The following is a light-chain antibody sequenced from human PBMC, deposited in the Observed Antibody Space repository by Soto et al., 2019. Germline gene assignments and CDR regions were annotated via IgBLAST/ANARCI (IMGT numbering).Light chain of an antibody. CDR3: SSFVGGDSFDVI. V-gene: IGLV2-8*01. CDR1: GSDIGAYNY. J-gene: IGLJ2*01. CDR2: DVI. Sequence: QSVLTQPPSASGSPGQSVTISCTGTGSDIGAYNYVSWYQQYPGKAPKVMIYDVIKRPSGVPDRFSGSKSGNTASLTVSGLRAEDEAGYYCSSFVGGDSFDVIFGGGTKVTVL.